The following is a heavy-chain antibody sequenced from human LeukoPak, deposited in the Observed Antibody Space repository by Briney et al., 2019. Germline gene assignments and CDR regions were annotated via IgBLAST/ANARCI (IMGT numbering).Heavy chain of an antibody. CDR1: GFTFSTYW. D-gene: IGHD5-24*01. J-gene: IGHJ4*02. Sequence: GGSLRLSCATSGFTFSTYWMSWVRQAPGKGLEWVANIKQDGSEKYYADSVTGRFTISRDNAKNLLYLQMNSLRDEDTAVYYCANGDGFDYWGQGTLVTVSS. CDR2: IKQDGSEK. V-gene: IGHV3-7*01. CDR3: ANGDGFDY.